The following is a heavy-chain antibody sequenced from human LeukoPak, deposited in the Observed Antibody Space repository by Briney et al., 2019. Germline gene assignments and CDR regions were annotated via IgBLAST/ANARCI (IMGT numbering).Heavy chain of an antibody. CDR1: GDSVSSNSAA. CDR3: AGAGGSREYRNNWYGNFFDP. Sequence: SQTLSLTCAISGDSVSSNSAAWNWIRQSPSRGLEWLGRTYYRSKWYNDYAVSVESRITINPDTSKNQFSLHLKSVIPEDTAVYYCAGAGGSREYRNNWYGNFFDPWGQGTLVIVSS. V-gene: IGHV6-1*01. CDR2: TYYRSKWYN. D-gene: IGHD6-13*01. J-gene: IGHJ5*02.